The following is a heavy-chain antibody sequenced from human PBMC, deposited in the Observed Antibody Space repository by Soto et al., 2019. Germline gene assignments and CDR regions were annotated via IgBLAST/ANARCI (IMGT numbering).Heavy chain of an antibody. CDR3: ARGSQNFWMREDAFDI. CDR1: GFSFSTYS. CDR2: IHSSSRYI. Sequence: EVQLVESGGGQVKPGGSLRLSCAASGFSFSTYSMNWVRQAPGKGLEWVSSIHSSSRYIYYADSVKGRFTISRDNAKNALFLQMRSLRAEDTAVYYCARGSQNFWMREDAFDIWGQGTMVSVSS. J-gene: IGHJ3*02. V-gene: IGHV3-21*01. D-gene: IGHD3-3*01.